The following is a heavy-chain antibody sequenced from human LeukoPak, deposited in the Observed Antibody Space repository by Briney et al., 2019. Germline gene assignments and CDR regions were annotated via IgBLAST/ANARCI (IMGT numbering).Heavy chain of an antibody. V-gene: IGHV1-46*01. CDR3: ARDYRHNRGYYYGMDV. J-gene: IGHJ6*02. CDR1: GYTFTSYY. D-gene: IGHD3-16*02. CDR2: INPSGGST. Sequence: ASVKVSCKASGYTFTSYYMHWVRQAPGQGLEWMGIINPSGGSTSYAQKFQGRVTMTRDTSTSTVYMELSSLRSEDTAVYYCARDYRHNRGYYYGMDVWGQGTTVTVSS.